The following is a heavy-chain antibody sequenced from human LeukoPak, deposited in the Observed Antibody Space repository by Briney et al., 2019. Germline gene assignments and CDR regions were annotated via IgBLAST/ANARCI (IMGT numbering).Heavy chain of an antibody. J-gene: IGHJ4*02. D-gene: IGHD3-10*01. Sequence: SETLSLTCAVYGGSFSGYYWSWIRQPPGKGLEWIGEINHSGSTNYNPSLKSRVTISVDTSKNQLSLKLTSVTAADTAVYYCASDEEFSWFFYWGQGTLVTVSS. CDR2: INHSGST. CDR1: GGSFSGYY. V-gene: IGHV4-34*01. CDR3: ASDEEFSWFFY.